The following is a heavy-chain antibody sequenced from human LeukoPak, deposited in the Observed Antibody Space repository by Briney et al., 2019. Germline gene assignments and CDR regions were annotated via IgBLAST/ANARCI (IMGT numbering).Heavy chain of an antibody. CDR1: GFTFIDPH. D-gene: IGHD3-22*01. Sequence: GGSLRLSCAATGFTFIDPHMDGVRQAPGKGLEWVGRSRNKANSYSTVYAASVTGRFIISRDDSNNSLYLQMNSLITEDTAVYYCVTWTSDYYLPYGGQGTLVTVSS. CDR3: VTWTSDYYLPY. CDR2: SRNKANSYST. V-gene: IGHV3-72*01. J-gene: IGHJ1*01.